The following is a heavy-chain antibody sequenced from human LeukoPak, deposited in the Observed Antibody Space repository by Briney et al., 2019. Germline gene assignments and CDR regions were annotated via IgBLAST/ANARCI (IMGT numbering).Heavy chain of an antibody. CDR2: INPSGGST. J-gene: IGHJ3*02. CDR1: GYTFTSYY. D-gene: IGHD6-19*01. Sequence: ASVKVSCKASGYTFTSYYMHWVRQAPGQGLEWMGIINPSGGSTSYAQKFQGRVTMTRDTSTSTVYMELSSLRSEDTAVYYCARMQRIAVAGTFMISAFDIWGQGTMVTVSS. CDR3: ARMQRIAVAGTFMISAFDI. V-gene: IGHV1-46*01.